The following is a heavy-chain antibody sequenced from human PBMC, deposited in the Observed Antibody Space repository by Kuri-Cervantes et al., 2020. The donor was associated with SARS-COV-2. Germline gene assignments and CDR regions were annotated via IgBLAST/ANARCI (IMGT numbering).Heavy chain of an antibody. D-gene: IGHD3-22*01. CDR1: GGSISSNNYY. J-gene: IGHJ3*02. Sequence: SETLSLTCVVSGGSISSNNYYWAWIRQPPGKGLEWIGTIYYSGSTNYNPSLKSRVTISVDTSKNQFSLKLSSVTAADTAVYYCARGRPAYYDFWSGYRAQGNYYDSSGYYYVSDAFDIWGQGTRVT. V-gene: IGHV4-61*05. CDR3: ARGRPAYYDFWSGYRAQGNYYDSSGYYYVSDAFDI. CDR2: IYYSGST.